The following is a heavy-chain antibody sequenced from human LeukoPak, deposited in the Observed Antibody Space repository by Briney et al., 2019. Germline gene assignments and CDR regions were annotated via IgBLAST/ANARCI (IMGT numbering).Heavy chain of an antibody. V-gene: IGHV3-21*01. J-gene: IGHJ6*03. D-gene: IGHD3-10*01. CDR3: ARSGIKLVRGVIIKSPYHMDV. Sequence: GGSLRLSCAASGFTFSSYSMNWVRQAPGKGLEWVSSISSSSSYIYYADSVKGRFTISRDDAKNSLSLQMNSLRAEDTAVYYCARSGIKLVRGVIIKSPYHMDVWGKGTTVTVSS. CDR2: ISSSSSYI. CDR1: GFTFSSYS.